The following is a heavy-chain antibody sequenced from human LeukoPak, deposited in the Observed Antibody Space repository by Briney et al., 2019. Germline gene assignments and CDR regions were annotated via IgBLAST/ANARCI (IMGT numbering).Heavy chain of an antibody. CDR2: ISYDGGNK. CDR3: AKVFEVRGARRPKDY. CDR1: GFTFSDYG. J-gene: IGHJ4*02. V-gene: IGHV3-30*18. Sequence: GGSLRLSCAASGFTFSDYGMHWVRQAPGKGLEWVTLISYDGGNKFYADSVRDRFTISRDNSKNTLFLQMNSLRIEDTAVYYCAKVFEVRGARRPKDYWGQGTLVIVSS. D-gene: IGHD3-10*01.